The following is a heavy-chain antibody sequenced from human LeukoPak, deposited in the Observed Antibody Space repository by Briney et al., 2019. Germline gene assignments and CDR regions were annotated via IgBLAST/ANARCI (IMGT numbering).Heavy chain of an antibody. CDR1: GFAFGSEA. V-gene: IGHV3-23*01. Sequence: GGSLRLSCAVSGFAFGSEAMCWVRQSPARGLEWVASISPAGGTTYYADYVKGRFTISRDNSNNTLFVHMNSLRAEDTAVYYCAKVRSGSANWALRIFDNWGQGTLVTVSS. CDR2: ISPAGGTT. D-gene: IGHD1-1*01. CDR3: AKVRSGSANWALRIFDN. J-gene: IGHJ4*02.